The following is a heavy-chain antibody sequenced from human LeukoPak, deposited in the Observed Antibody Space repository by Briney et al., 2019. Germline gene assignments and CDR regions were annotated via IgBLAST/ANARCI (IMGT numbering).Heavy chain of an antibody. CDR2: ISGSGGST. J-gene: IGHJ6*03. CDR1: GFTFSSYG. D-gene: IGHD1-26*01. Sequence: GGSLRLSCAASGFTFSSYGMSWVRQAPGKGLEWVSSISGSGGSTYYADSVKGQFTISRDNSKNTLYLQVHSLRAEDTAVYYCAKVSGSHVYYYYYMDVWGKGTTVTVSS. V-gene: IGHV3-23*01. CDR3: AKVSGSHVYYYYYMDV.